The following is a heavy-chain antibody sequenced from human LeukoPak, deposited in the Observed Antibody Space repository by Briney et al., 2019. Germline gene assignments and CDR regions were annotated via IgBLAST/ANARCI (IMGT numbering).Heavy chain of an antibody. D-gene: IGHD6-19*01. CDR1: GFTFSRYW. J-gene: IGHJ4*02. CDR2: IKQDGSEK. CDR3: ARHSYTSGWTNFDY. Sequence: PGGSLRLSCAASGFTFSRYWMSWVRQAPGKGLEWVANIKQDGSEKDYVDSVKGRFTISRDNAKNSLYLQMNSLRAEDTAVYYCARHSYTSGWTNFDYWGQGTLVTVSS. V-gene: IGHV3-7*01.